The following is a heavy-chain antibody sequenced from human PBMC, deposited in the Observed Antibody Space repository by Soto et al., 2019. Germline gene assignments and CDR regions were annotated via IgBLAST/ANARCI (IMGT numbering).Heavy chain of an antibody. D-gene: IGHD3-22*01. J-gene: IGHJ6*02. V-gene: IGHV3-53*01. Sequence: EVQLVESGGGLIQPGGSLRLSCAASGFTVSSNYMSWVRQAPGKGLEWVSVIYSGGSTYYADSVKGRFTISRDNSKNTMYRQMNSLRAEDTAVYYCARGGYYDRAAVDVWGQGTTVTVSS. CDR3: ARGGYYDRAAVDV. CDR1: GFTVSSNY. CDR2: IYSGGST.